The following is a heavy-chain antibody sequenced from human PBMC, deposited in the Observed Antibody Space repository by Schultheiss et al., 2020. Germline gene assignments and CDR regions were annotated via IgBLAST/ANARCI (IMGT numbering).Heavy chain of an antibody. Sequence: GGSLRLSCAASGFTFSSYGMHWVRQAPGKGLEWVAVIWYDGSNKYYADSVKGRFTISRDNSKNTLYLQMNSLRAEDTAVYYCAKDVVSSWYRGGFDYWGQGTLVTVSS. J-gene: IGHJ4*02. V-gene: IGHV3-33*06. CDR3: AKDVVSSWYRGGFDY. CDR2: IWYDGSNK. CDR1: GFTFSSYG. D-gene: IGHD6-13*01.